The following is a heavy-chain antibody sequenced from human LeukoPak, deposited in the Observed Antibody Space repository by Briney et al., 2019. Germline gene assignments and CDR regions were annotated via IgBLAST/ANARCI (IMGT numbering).Heavy chain of an antibody. CDR3: AKDGAKTPSPLVVPAEPLDY. D-gene: IGHD2-2*01. Sequence: GGSLRLSCAASGFTFSSYARSWVRQAPGKGLEWVSAISGSGGSTYYADSVKGRFTISRDNSKNTLYLQMNSLRAEDTAVYYCAKDGAKTPSPLVVPAEPLDYWGQGTLVTVSS. CDR1: GFTFSSYA. V-gene: IGHV3-23*01. J-gene: IGHJ4*02. CDR2: ISGSGGST.